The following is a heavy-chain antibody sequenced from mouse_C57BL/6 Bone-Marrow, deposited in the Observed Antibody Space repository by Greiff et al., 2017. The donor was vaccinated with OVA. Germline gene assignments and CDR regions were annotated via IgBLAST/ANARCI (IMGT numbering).Heavy chain of an antibody. CDR3: ARGNWD. J-gene: IGHJ3*01. D-gene: IGHD4-1*01. CDR1: GFTFSSYA. Sequence: EVKLVESGGGLVKPGGSLKHSCAASGFTFSSYAMSWVRQTPEKRLEWVATISDGGSYTYYPDNVKGRFTISRDNAKNNLYLQMSHLKSEDTAMYYCARGNWDWGQGTLVTVSA. CDR2: ISDGGSYT. V-gene: IGHV5-4*03.